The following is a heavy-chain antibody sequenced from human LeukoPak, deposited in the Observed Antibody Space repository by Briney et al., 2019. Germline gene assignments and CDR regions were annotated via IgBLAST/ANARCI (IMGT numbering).Heavy chain of an antibody. J-gene: IGHJ4*02. V-gene: IGHV4-31*03. CDR3: ARTGYCSSTSCYTSFDY. CDR2: IYYSGST. D-gene: IGHD2-2*02. CDR1: GGSISSGGYY. Sequence: SETLSLTCTVSGGSISSGGYYWSWIRQHPGKGLEWIGYIYYSGSTYYNPSLKSRVTISVDTSKNQFSLKLSSVTAADTAVYYCARTGYCSSTSCYTSFDYWGQGTPVTVSS.